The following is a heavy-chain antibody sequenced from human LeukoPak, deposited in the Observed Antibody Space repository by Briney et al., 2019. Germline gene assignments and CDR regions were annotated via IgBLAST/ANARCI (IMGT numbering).Heavy chain of an antibody. CDR2: ISAYNGNT. J-gene: IGHJ3*02. CDR1: GYTFTSYG. V-gene: IGHV1-18*01. D-gene: IGHD4-17*01. CDR3: ATYFGRTTVSAFDI. Sequence: GASVKVSCKASGYTFTSYGISWVRQAPGQGLEWMGWISAYNGNTNYAQKLQGRVTMTTDTSTSTAYMELRSLRSEDTAVYYCATYFGRTTVSAFDIWGQGTMVTVSS.